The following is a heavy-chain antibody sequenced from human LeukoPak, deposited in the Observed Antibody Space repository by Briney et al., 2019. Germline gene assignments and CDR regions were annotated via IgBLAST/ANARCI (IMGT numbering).Heavy chain of an antibody. CDR2: ISYDGSNK. D-gene: IGHD2-15*01. V-gene: IGHV3-30*16. Sequence: PGGSLRLSCAASGFTFSSYAMHWVRQAPGKGLERVAVISYDGSNKYYADSVKGRFTISRDNSKNTLYLQMNSLRAEDTAVYYCARSVGRVAATAGWVDYWGQGTLVTVSS. J-gene: IGHJ4*02. CDR1: GFTFSSYA. CDR3: ARSVGRVAATAGWVDY.